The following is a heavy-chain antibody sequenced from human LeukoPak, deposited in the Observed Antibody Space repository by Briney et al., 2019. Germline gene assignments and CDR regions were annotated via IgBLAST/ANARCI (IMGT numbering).Heavy chain of an antibody. J-gene: IGHJ4*02. CDR3: AKLPKAYYGSGSYSYYFDY. D-gene: IGHD3-10*01. CDR1: GFTFSSYG. V-gene: IGHV3-23*01. Sequence: HPGGSLRLSCAASGFTFSSYGMSWVRQAPGKGLEWVSAISGSGGSTYYADSVKGRFTISRDNSKNTLYLQMNSLRAEDTAVYYCAKLPKAYYGSGSYSYYFDYWGQGTLVTVSS. CDR2: ISGSGGST.